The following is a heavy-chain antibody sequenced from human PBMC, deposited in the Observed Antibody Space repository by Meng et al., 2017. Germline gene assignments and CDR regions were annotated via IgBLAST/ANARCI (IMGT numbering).Heavy chain of an antibody. V-gene: IGHV4-61*01. CDR1: GDSVTVGSHY. CDR2: IDYGGRT. D-gene: IGHD3-16*01. J-gene: IGHJ4*02. CDR3: ARTRGDYYFDY. Sequence: VSLQRSGPGLVRPSATLSLTCTVSGDSVTVGSHYWSSIRQPPGKGLEWIGYIDYGGRTSYTPSLRCRVTISVDTSNNQFSLKLSYVTAEDTAVFYCARTRGDYYFDYWGQGTLVTVSS.